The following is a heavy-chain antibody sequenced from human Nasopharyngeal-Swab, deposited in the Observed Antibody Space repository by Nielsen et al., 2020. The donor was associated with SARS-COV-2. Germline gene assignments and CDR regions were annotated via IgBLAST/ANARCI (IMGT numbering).Heavy chain of an antibody. D-gene: IGHD3-10*02. Sequence: SGPTLVQPTQTLTLTCTFSGFSLSTSGMCVSWIRQPPGKALEWLALIDWEDDKYYTTSLKTRLTISKDTSKNQVVLTMTNMDPVDTATYYCARTLRSGSDYTPWFDPWGQGALVTVSS. CDR2: IDWEDDK. CDR1: GFSLSTSGMC. V-gene: IGHV2-70*01. CDR3: ARTLRSGSDYTPWFDP. J-gene: IGHJ5*02.